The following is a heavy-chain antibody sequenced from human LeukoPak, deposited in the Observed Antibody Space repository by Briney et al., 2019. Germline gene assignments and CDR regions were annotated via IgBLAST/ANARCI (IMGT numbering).Heavy chain of an antibody. J-gene: IGHJ6*03. CDR1: GYTFTSYD. CDR3: ARGRGVGATRRSYYYYYYMDV. CDR2: MNPDSGNT. Sequence: GASVKVSCKASGYTFTSYDINWVRQATGQGLEWMGWMNPDSGNTGYAQKFQGRVTITRNTSISTAYMELSSLRSEDTAVYYCARGRGVGATRRSYYYYYYMDVWGKGTTVTVSS. V-gene: IGHV1-8*03. D-gene: IGHD1-26*01.